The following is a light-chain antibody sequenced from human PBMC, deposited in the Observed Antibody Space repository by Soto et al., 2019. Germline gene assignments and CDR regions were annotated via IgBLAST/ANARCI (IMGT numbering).Light chain of an antibody. CDR1: TLGNKY. Sequence: SYELTQPPSVSVSPGQTASITCSGDTLGNKYVSWYQQKPGQSPILVISQAIKRPSGIPERFSGSNSGNTATLTISGTQAMDEADYYCQAWDSSTGPFVVFGGGTKLTVL. CDR3: QAWDSSTGPFVV. J-gene: IGLJ2*01. V-gene: IGLV3-1*01. CDR2: QAI.